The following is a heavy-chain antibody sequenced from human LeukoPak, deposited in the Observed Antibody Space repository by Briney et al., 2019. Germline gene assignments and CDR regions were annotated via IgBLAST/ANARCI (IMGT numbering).Heavy chain of an antibody. CDR3: ARSNNGGESYYFYYMDV. D-gene: IGHD3-16*01. CDR2: IFYSGST. V-gene: IGHV4-39*07. Sequence: SETLSLTCTVSSGSISTSNYYWGWVRQPPGKALEWIGNIFYSGSTYYSPSLKSRVTISLDTSRNQFSLNLRSVTAADTAVYYCARSNNGGESYYFYYMDVWGKGTTVTVSS. J-gene: IGHJ6*03. CDR1: SGSISTSNYY.